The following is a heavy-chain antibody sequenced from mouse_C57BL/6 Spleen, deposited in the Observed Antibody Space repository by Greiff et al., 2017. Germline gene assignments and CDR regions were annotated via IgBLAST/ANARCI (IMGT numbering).Heavy chain of an antibody. Sequence: EVKLVESGGGLVQPGGSLKLSCAASGFTFSDYYMYWVRQTPEKRLEWVAYISNGGGSTYYPDTVKGRFTISRDNAKNTLYLQMSRLKSEDAAMDYCARGDYDEGFAYWGQGTLVTVSA. J-gene: IGHJ3*01. CDR1: GFTFSDYY. CDR3: ARGDYDEGFAY. CDR2: ISNGGGST. V-gene: IGHV5-12*01. D-gene: IGHD2-4*01.